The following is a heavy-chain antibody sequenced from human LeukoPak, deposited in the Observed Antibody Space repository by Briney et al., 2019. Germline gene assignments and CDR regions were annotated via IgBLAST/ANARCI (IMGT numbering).Heavy chain of an antibody. V-gene: IGHV3-53*01. CDR1: GFTVSSNY. Sequence: GGSLRLSCAASGFTVSSNYMSWVRQALGKGLEWVSVIYSGGSTYYADSVKGRFTISRDNSKNTLYLQMNSLRAEDTAVYYCARDLLSRPYDSSGYYQAWGQGTLVTVSS. D-gene: IGHD3-22*01. J-gene: IGHJ5*02. CDR2: IYSGGST. CDR3: ARDLLSRPYDSSGYYQA.